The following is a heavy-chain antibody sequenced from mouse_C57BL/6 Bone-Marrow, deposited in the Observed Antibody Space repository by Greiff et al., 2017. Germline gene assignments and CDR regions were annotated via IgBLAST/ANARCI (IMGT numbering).Heavy chain of an antibody. CDR1: GFNIKDYY. V-gene: IGHV14-2*01. J-gene: IGHJ3*01. D-gene: IGHD2-10*01. CDR3: AREEAYYGNPAY. CDR2: IDPEDGET. Sequence: VQLKESGAELVKPGASVKLSCTASGFNIKDYYMHWVQQRPEQGLEWIGRIDPEDGETKYAPKFQGKATISADTSSNTAYLQLSSLTSEDTAGDYCAREEAYYGNPAYWGQGTLVTVSA.